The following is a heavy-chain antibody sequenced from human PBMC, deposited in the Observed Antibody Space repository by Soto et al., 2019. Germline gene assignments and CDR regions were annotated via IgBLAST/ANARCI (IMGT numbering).Heavy chain of an antibody. Sequence: GGSLRLSCAASGFTFSSYGMHWVRQAPGKGLEWVAVISYDGSNKYYADSVKGRFTISRDNSKNTLYLQMNSLRAEDTAVYYCARERGKIQLPSDYWGQGTLVTVSS. D-gene: IGHD5-18*01. J-gene: IGHJ4*02. CDR2: ISYDGSNK. CDR1: GFTFSSYG. CDR3: ARERGKIQLPSDY. V-gene: IGHV3-30*03.